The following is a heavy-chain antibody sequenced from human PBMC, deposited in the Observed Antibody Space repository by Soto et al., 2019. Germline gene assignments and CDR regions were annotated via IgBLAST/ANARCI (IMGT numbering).Heavy chain of an antibody. CDR3: AGPGYSSQDY. CDR2: ISPKSTYR. D-gene: IGHD5-18*01. J-gene: IGHJ4*02. CDR1: GFTFSSYY. Sequence: KPGGSLRLSCAASGFTFSSYYMSWIRQAPGKGLEWLSHISPKSTYRNYADSVKGRFTISRDNTKSSLFLQMNSLGVEDTAVYYCAGPGYSSQDYWGQGALVTVSS. V-gene: IGHV3-11*06.